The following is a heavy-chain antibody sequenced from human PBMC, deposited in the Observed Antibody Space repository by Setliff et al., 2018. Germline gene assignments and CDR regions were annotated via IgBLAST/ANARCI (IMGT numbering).Heavy chain of an antibody. V-gene: IGHV4-59*01. CDR1: GVSISNYY. D-gene: IGHD3-10*01. J-gene: IGHJ6*02. CDR2: IQKSGGT. Sequence: SETLSLTCNVSGVSISNYYWSWIRQPPGKGLECIGYIQKSGGTNYNPSLKSRVTMSVDTSTNQFSLKLRSVTAADTAVYYCARLSWDGLRYHGLDVWGQGTTVTVSS. CDR3: ARLSWDGLRYHGLDV.